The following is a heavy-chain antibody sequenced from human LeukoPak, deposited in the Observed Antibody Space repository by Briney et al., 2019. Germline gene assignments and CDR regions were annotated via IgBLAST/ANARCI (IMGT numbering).Heavy chain of an antibody. D-gene: IGHD4-17*01. Sequence: PGGSLRLSCAASGFTFSIYWMSWVRQAPGKGLEWVANIKQDGSEKYYVDSVKGRFTISRDNAKNSVYLQMNSLRAEDTAVYYCAKEATVTTGFDPWGQGTLVTVSS. CDR2: IKQDGSEK. J-gene: IGHJ5*02. V-gene: IGHV3-7*03. CDR3: AKEATVTTGFDP. CDR1: GFTFSIYW.